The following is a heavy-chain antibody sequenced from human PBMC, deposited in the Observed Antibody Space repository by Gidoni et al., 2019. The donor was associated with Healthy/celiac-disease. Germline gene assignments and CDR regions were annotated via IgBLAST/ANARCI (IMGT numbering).Heavy chain of an antibody. J-gene: IGHJ6*02. CDR3: AVVTAQYYYYGMDV. CDR2: ISWNSGSI. Sequence: EVQLVESGGGLVQPGRSLRLSCAASGSTFDDYAMHWVRQAPGKGLEWVSGISWNSGSIGYADSVKGRFTISRDNAKNSLYLQMNSLRAEDTALYYCAVVTAQYYYYGMDVWGQGTTVTVSS. V-gene: IGHV3-9*01. CDR1: GSTFDDYA. D-gene: IGHD2-21*02.